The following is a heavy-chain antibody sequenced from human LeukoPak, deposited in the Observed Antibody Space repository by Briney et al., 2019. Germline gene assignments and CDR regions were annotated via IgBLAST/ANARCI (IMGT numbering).Heavy chain of an antibody. CDR1: GDSVSSNSAA. CDR3: AREFLVPLIAAAGKGFDY. Sequence: SQTLSLTCAISGDSVSSNSAAWNWIRQSPSRGLEWLGRTYYRPKWYNDYAASVKSLITINPYTSNNQFYLQLNSVTPEDTAVYYCAREFLVPLIAAAGKGFDYWGQGTLVTVSS. CDR2: TYYRPKWYN. V-gene: IGHV6-1*01. D-gene: IGHD6-13*01. J-gene: IGHJ4*02.